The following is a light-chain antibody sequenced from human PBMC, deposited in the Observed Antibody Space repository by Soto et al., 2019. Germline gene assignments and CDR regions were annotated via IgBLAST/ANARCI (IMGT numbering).Light chain of an antibody. V-gene: IGKV1-27*01. J-gene: IGKJ4*01. CDR2: GAS. CDR1: QNILDD. Sequence: DIRMTQSPSSLSASVGDRVTITRRASQNILDDLAWYQQKPGKPPNLLISGASTLQSGVSSRFSGSGSGTDFTLTISKLQPEDVATYYCQKYNSVPPTFGGGTKLEI. CDR3: QKYNSVPPT.